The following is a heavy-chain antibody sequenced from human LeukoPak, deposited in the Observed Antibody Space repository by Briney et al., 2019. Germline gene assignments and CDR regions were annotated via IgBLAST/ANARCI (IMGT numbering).Heavy chain of an antibody. CDR2: ISGSGGST. CDR1: GFTFSSYG. D-gene: IGHD3-22*01. J-gene: IGHJ4*02. Sequence: WGSLRLSCAASGFTFSSYGMSWVRQAPGKGLEWVSSISGSGGSTYYADSVKGRFTISRDNSKNTLYLEMNSLRAEDTAVYYCAKDLCATSYYYDSSGYYYDTGSSFDYWGQGTLVTVSS. V-gene: IGHV3-23*01. CDR3: AKDLCATSYYYDSSGYYYDTGSSFDY.